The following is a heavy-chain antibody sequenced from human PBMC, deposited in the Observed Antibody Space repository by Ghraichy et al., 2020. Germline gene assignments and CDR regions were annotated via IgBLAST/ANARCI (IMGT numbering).Heavy chain of an antibody. CDR2: ISGSGGST. CDR1: GFTFSSYA. CDR3: AKDGYAYNWNDHWFDP. J-gene: IGHJ5*02. V-gene: IGHV3-23*01. Sequence: GESLNISCAASGFTFSSYAMSWVRQAPGKGLEWVSAISGSGGSTYYADSVKGRFTISRDNSKNTLYLQMNSLRAEDTAVYYCAKDGYAYNWNDHWFDPWGQGTLVTVSS. D-gene: IGHD1-20*01.